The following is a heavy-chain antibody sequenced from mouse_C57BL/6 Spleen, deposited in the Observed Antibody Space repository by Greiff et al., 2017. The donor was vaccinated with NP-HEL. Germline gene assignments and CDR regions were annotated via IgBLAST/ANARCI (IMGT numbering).Heavy chain of an antibody. J-gene: IGHJ2*01. V-gene: IGHV1-7*01. CDR3: ARGRYGNYKDY. D-gene: IGHD2-10*02. Sequence: VQVVESGAELAKPGASVKLSCKASGYTFTSYWMHWVKQRPGQGLEWIGYINPSSGYTKYNQKFKDKATLTADKSSSTAYMQLSSLTYEDSAVYYCARGRYGNYKDYWGQGTTLTVSS. CDR1: GYTFTSYW. CDR2: INPSSGYT.